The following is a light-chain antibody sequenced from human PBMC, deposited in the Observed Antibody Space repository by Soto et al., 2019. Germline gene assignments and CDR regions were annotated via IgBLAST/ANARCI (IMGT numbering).Light chain of an antibody. CDR3: QQRSNWPIT. V-gene: IGKV3-11*01. J-gene: IGKJ5*01. CDR1: QSVSSY. CDR2: DAS. Sequence: EIVLTQSPATLSLSPGERATLSCRASQSVSSYLAWYQQKPGQAPRLLIYDASNRATGIPARFSGSGSGTDFTLPISNLEPADFAVYYCQQRSNWPITFGQGTRLEIK.